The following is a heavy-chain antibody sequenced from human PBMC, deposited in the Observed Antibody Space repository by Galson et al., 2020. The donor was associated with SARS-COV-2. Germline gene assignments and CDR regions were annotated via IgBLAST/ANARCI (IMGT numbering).Heavy chain of an antibody. CDR2: TYYRSKWYN. CDR1: GDSVASNSAA. D-gene: IGHD5-18*01. J-gene: IGHJ3*02. CDR3: ARDVQLWGYDAFDI. Sequence: SETLSLTCAISGDSVASNSAAWNWIRQSPSRGHEWLGRTYYRSKWYNDYAVSVKSRITINPDTSKNQFSLQLNSVTPEDTAVYYCARDVQLWGYDAFDIWGQGTLVTVSS. V-gene: IGHV6-1*01.